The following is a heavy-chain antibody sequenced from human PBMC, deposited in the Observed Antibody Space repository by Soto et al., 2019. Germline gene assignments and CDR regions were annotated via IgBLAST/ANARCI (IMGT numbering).Heavy chain of an antibody. V-gene: IGHV4-34*01. D-gene: IGHD3-22*01. CDR3: AREGDSSGYYYDVYFDY. CDR2: INHSGST. J-gene: IGHJ4*02. CDR1: GGSFSGYY. Sequence: SETLSLTCAVYGGSFSGYYWSWIRQPPGKGLEWIGEINHSGSTNYNPSLKSRVTISVDTSKNQFSLKLSSVTAADTAVYYCAREGDSSGYYYDVYFDYWGQGTLVTVSS.